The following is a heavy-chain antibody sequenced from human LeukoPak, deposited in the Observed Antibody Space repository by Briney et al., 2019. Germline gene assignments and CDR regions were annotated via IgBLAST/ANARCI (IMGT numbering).Heavy chain of an antibody. CDR1: GYTFTGYY. CDR2: INPNSGGT. J-gene: IGHJ4*02. D-gene: IGHD5-18*01. Sequence: SVKVSCKASGYTFTGYYMHWVRQAPGQGLEWMGWINPNSGGTNYAQKFQGRVTMTRDTSISAAYMELSRLRSDDTAVYYCARERSEYSYGFDYWGQGTLVTVSS. CDR3: ARERSEYSYGFDY. V-gene: IGHV1-2*02.